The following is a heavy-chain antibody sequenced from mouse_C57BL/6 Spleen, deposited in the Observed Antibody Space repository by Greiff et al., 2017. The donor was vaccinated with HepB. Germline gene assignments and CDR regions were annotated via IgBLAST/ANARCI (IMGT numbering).Heavy chain of an antibody. CDR1: GYTFTDYE. V-gene: IGHV1-15*01. D-gene: IGHD1-1*01. Sequence: VQLQQSGAELVRPGASVTLSCKASGYTFTDYEMHWVKQTPVHGLEWIGAIDPETGGTAYNQKFKGKAILTADKSSSTAYMELRSLTSEDSAVYYCTRWGTTVVNYAMDYWGQGTSVTVSS. CDR2: IDPETGGT. CDR3: TRWGTTVVNYAMDY. J-gene: IGHJ4*01.